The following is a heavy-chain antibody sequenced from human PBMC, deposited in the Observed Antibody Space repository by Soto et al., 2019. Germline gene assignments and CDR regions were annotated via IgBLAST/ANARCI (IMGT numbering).Heavy chain of an antibody. CDR1: GYTFSDYY. Sequence: QVQLVQSGAEVKKPGASVTVSCKASGYTFSDYYLHWVRQAPGQGPEWMGWINPNGGGTKYGQKFRGRVTMTRDTSVRTAFMELNSLKSDDTAVYYSARESGGATATLDYYYFYMDVWGKGTTVTFSS. CDR3: ARESGGATATLDYYYFYMDV. D-gene: IGHD5-12*01. CDR2: INPNGGGT. V-gene: IGHV1-2*02. J-gene: IGHJ6*03.